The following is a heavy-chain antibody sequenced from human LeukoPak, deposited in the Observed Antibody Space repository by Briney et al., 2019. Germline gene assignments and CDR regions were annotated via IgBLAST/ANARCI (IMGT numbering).Heavy chain of an antibody. Sequence: GGSLRLSCSASGFTFSNYAMNWVRQASGKGLEWVSGITDSGRKTYFADSVKGRFSISRDNSKNTVYLQMSDLRAEDTAVYYCAKITKATAPNYWGQGTLVTVSS. D-gene: IGHD3-10*01. CDR2: ITDSGRKT. V-gene: IGHV3-23*01. CDR3: AKITKATAPNY. J-gene: IGHJ4*02. CDR1: GFTFSNYA.